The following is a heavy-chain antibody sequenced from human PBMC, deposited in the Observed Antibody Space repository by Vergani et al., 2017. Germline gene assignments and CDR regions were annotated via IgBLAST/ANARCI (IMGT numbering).Heavy chain of an antibody. J-gene: IGHJ6*02. CDR2: IWYDGSNK. CDR3: ARDNPSALGYYYGMDV. Sequence: QVQLVESGGGVVQPGRSLRLSCAASGFTFSSYGMHWVRQAPGKGLEWVAVIWYDGSNKYHADSVKGRFTISRDNSKNTLYLQMNSLRAEDTAVYYCARDNPSALGYYYGMDVWGQGTTVTVSS. CDR1: GFTFSSYG. V-gene: IGHV3-33*01.